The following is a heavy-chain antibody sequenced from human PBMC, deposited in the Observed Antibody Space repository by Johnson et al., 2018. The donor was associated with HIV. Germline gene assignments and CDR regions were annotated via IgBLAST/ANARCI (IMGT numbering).Heavy chain of an antibody. J-gene: IGHJ3*02. CDR2: IYSGGRT. CDR1: GFTFDDYA. CDR3: AKSPGKDHGGNSGGIDI. D-gene: IGHD4-23*01. V-gene: IGHV3-66*01. Sequence: MLLVESGGGLVQPGRSLRLSCAASGFTFDDYAMHWVRQAPGKGLEWVSGIYSGGRTYYADSVKGRFTISRDNSKNTLYLQMNSLRAEDTAVYYCAKSPGKDHGGNSGGIDIWGQGTMVTVSA.